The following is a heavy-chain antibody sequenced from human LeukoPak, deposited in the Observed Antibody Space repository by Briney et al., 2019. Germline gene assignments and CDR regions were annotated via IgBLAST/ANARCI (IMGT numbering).Heavy chain of an antibody. J-gene: IGHJ4*02. CDR2: IYSGGST. V-gene: IGHV3-53*04. D-gene: IGHD1-26*01. CDR3: ARVDSGSYST. Sequence: GGSLRLSCVASGLTVSSNYMSWGRQAPGKGLEWVSVIYSGGSTYYADSVKGRFTISRHNSKNTLYLQMNSLRAEDTAVYYCARVDSGSYSTWGQRTLVTVSS. CDR1: GLTVSSNY.